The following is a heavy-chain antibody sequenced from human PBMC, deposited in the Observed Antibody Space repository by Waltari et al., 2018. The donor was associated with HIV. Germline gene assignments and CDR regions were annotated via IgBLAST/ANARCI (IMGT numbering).Heavy chain of an antibody. Sequence: QVQLVQSGAEVKKPGGPVKVSCKASGYTFTGNYMHWTRQAPGQVLEWLVRFKPNSGGTTQAPKFQGTITKTRDTSSCTAYMAVSMLTSHNTAVHHCASRSTSFGRYWNQRTLFTVSS. CDR3: ASRSTSFGRY. CDR2: FKPNSGGT. D-gene: IGHD2-2*01. V-gene: IGHV1-2*06. J-gene: IGHJ4*02. CDR1: GYTFTGNY.